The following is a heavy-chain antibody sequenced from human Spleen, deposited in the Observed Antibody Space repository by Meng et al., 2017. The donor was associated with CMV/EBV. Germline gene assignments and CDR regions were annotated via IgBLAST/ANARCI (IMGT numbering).Heavy chain of an antibody. J-gene: IGHJ4*02. Sequence: GESLKISCAASGFTFSSYAMSWVRQAPGKGLEWVSAISGSGGSTYYADSVKGRFTISSDTSKNTLYLQMNSLRAEDTAVYYCARYNNGWWGLDYWGQGTLVTVSS. D-gene: IGHD6-19*01. CDR1: GFTFSSYA. CDR2: ISGSGGST. V-gene: IGHV3-23*01. CDR3: ARYNNGWWGLDY.